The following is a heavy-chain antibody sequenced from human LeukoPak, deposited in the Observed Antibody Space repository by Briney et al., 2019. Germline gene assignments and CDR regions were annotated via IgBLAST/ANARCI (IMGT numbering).Heavy chain of an antibody. CDR2: IYTSGST. CDR3: ARVGYSSSGNYYNDRGAFDY. D-gene: IGHD3-10*01. V-gene: IGHV4-61*02. J-gene: IGHJ4*02. Sequence: ASETLSLTCTVSGGSISSGSYYWSWIRQPAGKGLEWIGRIYTSGSTNYNPSLKSRVTISVDTSKNQLSLKLSSVTAADTAVYYCARVGYSSSGNYYNDRGAFDYWGQGTLVTVSS. CDR1: GGSISSGSYY.